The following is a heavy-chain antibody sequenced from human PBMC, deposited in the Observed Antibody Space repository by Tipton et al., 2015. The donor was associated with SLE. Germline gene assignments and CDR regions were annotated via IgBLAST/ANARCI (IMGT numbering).Heavy chain of an antibody. V-gene: IGHV3-23*01. CDR1: GFTFSDYY. CDR3: AKDPHSRPVY. J-gene: IGHJ4*02. CDR2: ISGSGTNT. Sequence: SLRLSCAASGFTFSDYYMSWIRQAPGKGLEWVSGISGSGTNTYYADSVNGRFTISRDNSKNTLYLQMNSLRAEDTAVYYCAKDPHSRPVYWGQGTLVTVSS. D-gene: IGHD6-13*01.